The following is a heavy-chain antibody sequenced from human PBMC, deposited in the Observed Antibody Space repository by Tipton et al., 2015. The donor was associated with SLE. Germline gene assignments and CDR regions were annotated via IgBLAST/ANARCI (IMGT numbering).Heavy chain of an antibody. V-gene: IGHV4-61*02. CDR2: IYTSGST. D-gene: IGHD6-13*01. CDR1: GGSISSGSYY. Sequence: TLSLTCTVSGGSISSGSYYWSWIRQPAGKGLEWIGRIYTSGSTNYNPSLKSRVTISVDTSKNQFSLKLSSVTAADTAVYYCEAATALGLRYYYYMDVWGKGTTVTVSS. CDR3: EAATALGLRYYYYMDV. J-gene: IGHJ6*03.